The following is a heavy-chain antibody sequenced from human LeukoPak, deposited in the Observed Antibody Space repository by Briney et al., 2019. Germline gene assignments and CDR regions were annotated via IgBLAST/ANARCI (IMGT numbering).Heavy chain of an antibody. D-gene: IGHD2-15*01. CDR1: GYTFTGYY. Sequence: GASVKVSCKASGYTFTGYYMHWVRQAPGQGLEWMGWINPNSGGTNYAQKFQGRVTMTRDTSISTAYMELSRLRSDDTAVYYCARDSESGSKEDIVVVVAATLDYWGQGTLVTVSS. J-gene: IGHJ4*02. CDR2: INPNSGGT. V-gene: IGHV1-2*02. CDR3: ARDSESGSKEDIVVVVAATLDY.